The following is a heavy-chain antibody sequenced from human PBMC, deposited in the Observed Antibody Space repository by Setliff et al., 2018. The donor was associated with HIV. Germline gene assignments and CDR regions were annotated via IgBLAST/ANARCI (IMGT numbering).Heavy chain of an antibody. Sequence: KTSETLSLTCTVSGGSFSSHHWSWIRHRAGKGLEWIGHIYASGSTKYNPSLESRVTMSVDTSRTQFSLKLRSVTAADTAVYYCARVGASGVPSTMDYYYYMDVWGKGTTVTVSS. J-gene: IGHJ6*03. D-gene: IGHD3-10*01. CDR3: ARVGASGVPSTMDYYYYMDV. CDR2: IYASGST. V-gene: IGHV4-4*07. CDR1: GGSFSSHH.